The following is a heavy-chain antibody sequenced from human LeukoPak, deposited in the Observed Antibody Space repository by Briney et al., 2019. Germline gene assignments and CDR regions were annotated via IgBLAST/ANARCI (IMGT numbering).Heavy chain of an antibody. CDR3: ARRAGAYSHPYDY. CDR2: IYSDNT. D-gene: IGHD4/OR15-4a*01. Sequence: GGSLRLSCTVSGFTVSSNSMSWVCQAPGKGLEWVSFIYSDNTHYSDSVSRDNSKNTLYLQMNSLRAEDTAVYYCARRAGAYSHPYDYWGQGTLVTVSS. V-gene: IGHV3-53*01. CDR1: GFTVSSNS. J-gene: IGHJ4*02.